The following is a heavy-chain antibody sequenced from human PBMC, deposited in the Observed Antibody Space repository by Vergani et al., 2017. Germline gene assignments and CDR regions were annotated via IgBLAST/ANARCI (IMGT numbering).Heavy chain of an antibody. CDR3: AISLGPRVY. Sequence: EVQLVESGGGLVQPGGSLRLSCAASGFTVSSNYMSWGRQAPGKGLEWAAVIYSGGSTYYADPVKGRFTISRDNSKNTLYLRMNSLRAEDTAVYYWAISLGPRVYWGQGTLVTVSS. CDR2: IYSGGST. D-gene: IGHD1-26*01. CDR1: GFTVSSNY. V-gene: IGHV3-66*02. J-gene: IGHJ4*02.